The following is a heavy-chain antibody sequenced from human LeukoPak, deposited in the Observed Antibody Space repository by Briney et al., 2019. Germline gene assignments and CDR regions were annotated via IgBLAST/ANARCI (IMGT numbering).Heavy chain of an antibody. CDR3: ARGRLRSGYYFDY. D-gene: IGHD3-3*01. CDR2: IYHSGST. V-gene: IGHV4-30-2*01. J-gene: IGHJ4*02. CDR1: GGSISSGGYY. Sequence: TLSLTCTVSGGSISSGGYYWSWIRQPPGKGLEWIGYIYHSGSTYYNPSLKSRVTISVDRSKNQSSLKLSSVTAADTAVYYCARGRLRSGYYFDYWGQGTLVTVSS.